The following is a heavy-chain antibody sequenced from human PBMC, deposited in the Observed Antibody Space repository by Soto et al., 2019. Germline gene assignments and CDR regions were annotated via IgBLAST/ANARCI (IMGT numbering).Heavy chain of an antibody. CDR3: ARVRDPEYSSSHPYDV. V-gene: IGHV1-69*13. D-gene: IGHD6-6*01. CDR2: IIPICGTA. CDR1: GGTFSSYA. Sequence: PAELSCKASGGTFSSYAITRVRQAPGQGLEWIGGIIPICGTANYAQKFRGRVTITADESTSTAYMELSRLRSEDTAVYYCARVRDPEYSSSHPYDVWGQGTTVTFS. J-gene: IGHJ6*02.